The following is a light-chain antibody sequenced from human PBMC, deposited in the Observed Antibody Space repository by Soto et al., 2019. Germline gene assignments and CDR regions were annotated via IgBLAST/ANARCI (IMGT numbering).Light chain of an antibody. CDR3: HRYNSHSST. CDR2: DAS. V-gene: IGKV1-5*01. J-gene: IGKJ1*01. CDR1: QSIGKW. Sequence: DIALTQSPSTLSASVGDRATITCRASQSIGKWLAWYQQKPGQAPQLLIYDASSFASGVPSRFSGSGPGTESTLTISSLQDDDFANYYCHRYNSHSSTFGQGTKVEIK.